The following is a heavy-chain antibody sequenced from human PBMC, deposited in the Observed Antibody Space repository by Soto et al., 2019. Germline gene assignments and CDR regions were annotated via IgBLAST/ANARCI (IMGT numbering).Heavy chain of an antibody. CDR3: ARGYCSSTSCLFPFDY. CDR2: IIPIFGTA. Sequence: QVQLVQSGAEVKKPGSSVKVSCKASGGTFSSYAISWVRQAPGQGLEWMGGIIPIFGTANYAQKFQGRVTITADESTSTADMELSSLRSEDTAVYYCARGYCSSTSCLFPFDYWGQGTLVTVSS. CDR1: GGTFSSYA. D-gene: IGHD2-2*01. J-gene: IGHJ4*02. V-gene: IGHV1-69*01.